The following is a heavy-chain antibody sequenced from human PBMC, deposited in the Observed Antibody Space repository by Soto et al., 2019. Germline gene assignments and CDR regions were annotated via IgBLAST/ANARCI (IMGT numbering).Heavy chain of an antibody. CDR1: GFTFSNAW. CDR2: IKSKTDGGTT. CDR3: TTEPHRPRVDY. V-gene: IGHV3-15*01. J-gene: IGHJ4*02. Sequence: EVQLVESGGGLVKPGGSLRLSCAASGFTFSNAWMSWVRQAPGKGLEWVGRIKSKTDGGTTDYAAPVKGRFTISRDDSENTLYVQMDSLKTEDTAVYYCTTEPHRPRVDYWGQGTLVTVSS.